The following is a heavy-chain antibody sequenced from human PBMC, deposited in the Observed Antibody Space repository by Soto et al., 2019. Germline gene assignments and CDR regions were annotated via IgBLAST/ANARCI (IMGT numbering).Heavy chain of an antibody. V-gene: IGHV4-34*01. J-gene: IGHJ4*02. D-gene: IGHD3-3*01. Sequence: SXTLSLTCAVYGGSFSDYYWSWIRQPPGKGLEWIGEINHSGSTNYNPSLKSRVTISVDTSKNQFSLKLSSVTAADTAVYYCAILRNFDYWGQGTLVTVSS. CDR3: AILRNFDY. CDR1: GGSFSDYY. CDR2: INHSGST.